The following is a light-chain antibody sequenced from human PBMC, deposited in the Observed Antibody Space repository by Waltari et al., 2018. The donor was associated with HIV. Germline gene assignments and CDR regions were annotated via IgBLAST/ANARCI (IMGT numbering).Light chain of an antibody. CDR3: QQYHDWPWFT. Sequence: DIVMRQSPATLSVCLGKSATLSCRASQSVGVNLAWYQQRPGQTPRLLIYAASTRATGIPPRFSGSASGTNFALTISSLQSEDVGFYYCQQYHDWPWFTFGQGTKLEIK. J-gene: IGKJ2*01. CDR2: AAS. V-gene: IGKV3-15*01. CDR1: QSVGVN.